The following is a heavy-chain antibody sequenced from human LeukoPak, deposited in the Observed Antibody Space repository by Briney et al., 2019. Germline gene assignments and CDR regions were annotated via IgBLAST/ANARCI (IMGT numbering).Heavy chain of an antibody. CDR3: ARGPPRRYYDSSGGNWFDP. D-gene: IGHD3-22*01. Sequence: GASVKVSCKASGYTFTGYYMHWVRQAPGQGLEWMGWINPNSGGTNYAQKFQGRVTMTRDTSISTAYMELSRLRSDDTAVYYCARGPPRRYYDSSGGNWFDPWGQGTLVTVSS. CDR1: GYTFTGYY. J-gene: IGHJ5*02. V-gene: IGHV1-2*02. CDR2: INPNSGGT.